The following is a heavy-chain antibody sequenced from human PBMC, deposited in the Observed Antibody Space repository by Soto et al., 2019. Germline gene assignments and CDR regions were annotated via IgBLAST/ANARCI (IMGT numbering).Heavy chain of an antibody. J-gene: IGHJ6*01. CDR1: GGTFRTSA. CDR3: ARDKDRQQLGGNYYYIMDV. Sequence: QVQLVQSGAEVKKPGSSVKVSCKTSGGTFRTSAISWVRQAPGQGLEWMGGIMPVFPTPDYAQKFQGRVTITADDSTGTAYMELSSLRSAVTAVYYCARDKDRQQLGGNYYYIMDVWGQGTTVTVSS. V-gene: IGHV1-69*12. CDR2: IMPVFPTP. D-gene: IGHD3-3*02.